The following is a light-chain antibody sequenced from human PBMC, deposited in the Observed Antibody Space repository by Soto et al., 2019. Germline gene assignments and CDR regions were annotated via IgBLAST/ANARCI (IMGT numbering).Light chain of an antibody. J-gene: IGKJ1*01. CDR3: QHTRTTPRT. CDR1: QGISTY. V-gene: IGKV1-39*01. Sequence: DIQMTQSPSSLFANVGDRVTITCRASQGISTYLHWYQQRPGKAPSLLIYGASNLHRGVPSRFSGRGSGTDFTLTFSSLQPEDVATYYCQHTRTTPRTFGQGTKVEIK. CDR2: GAS.